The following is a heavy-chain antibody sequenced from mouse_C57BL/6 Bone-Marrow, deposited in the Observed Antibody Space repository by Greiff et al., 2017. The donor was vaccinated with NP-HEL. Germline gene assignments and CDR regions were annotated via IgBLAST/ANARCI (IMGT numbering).Heavy chain of an antibody. Sequence: QVHVKQSGPGLVAPSQSLSITCTVSGFSLTSYGVHWVRQPPGKGLEWLVVIWSDGSTTYNSALKSRLSISKDNSKSQVFLKMNSLQTDDTAMYYCARHNYGNYYAMDYWGQGTSVTVSS. CDR1: GFSLTSYG. V-gene: IGHV2-6-1*01. CDR2: IWSDGST. D-gene: IGHD2-1*01. CDR3: ARHNYGNYYAMDY. J-gene: IGHJ4*01.